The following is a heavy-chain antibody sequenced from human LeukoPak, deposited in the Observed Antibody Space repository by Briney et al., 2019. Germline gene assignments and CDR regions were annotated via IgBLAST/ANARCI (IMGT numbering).Heavy chain of an antibody. V-gene: IGHV4-34*01. J-gene: IGHJ3*02. CDR2: INHSGST. CDR1: GGSFSGYF. D-gene: IGHD2-15*01. CDR3: ASSGLIVAFDI. Sequence: SETLSLTCAVYGGSFSGYFWTWVRQPPGKGLQWIGEINHSGSTNYDLSLKSRVTISVDTSKNQFSLRLSSVTAADTAVYYCASSGLIVAFDIWSQGTMITVSS.